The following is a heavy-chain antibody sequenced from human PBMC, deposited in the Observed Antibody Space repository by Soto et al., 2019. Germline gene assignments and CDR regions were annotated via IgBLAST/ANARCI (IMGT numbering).Heavy chain of an antibody. CDR1: GFSITTND. CDR3: ARATYDYGDYPVDF. Sequence: GGSLRLSCAASGFSITTNDMSWVRQAPGKGLEWVSVVNTGGRTFYADSVKGRFTISRDNSKNTVYLQMNSLRAEDTAVYYCARATYDYGDYPVDFWGQGTLVTVSS. V-gene: IGHV3-53*01. J-gene: IGHJ4*02. CDR2: VNTGGRT. D-gene: IGHD4-17*01.